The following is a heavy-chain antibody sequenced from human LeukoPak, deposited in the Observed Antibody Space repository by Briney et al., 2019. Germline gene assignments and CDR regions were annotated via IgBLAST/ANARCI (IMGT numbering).Heavy chain of an antibody. D-gene: IGHD3-10*01. V-gene: IGHV3-43D*03. Sequence: HSGGSLRLSCAASGFTFDDYAMHWVRQAPGKGLEWVSLISWDGGSTYYADSVKGRFTISRDTSRNTLYLQMNSLRLEDTAIYYCVKDLMRDRWFGESWGQGTLVTVSS. J-gene: IGHJ5*02. CDR2: ISWDGGST. CDR1: GFTFDDYA. CDR3: VKDLMRDRWFGES.